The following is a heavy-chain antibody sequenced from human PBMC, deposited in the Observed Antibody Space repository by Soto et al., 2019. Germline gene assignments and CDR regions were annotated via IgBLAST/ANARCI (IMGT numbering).Heavy chain of an antibody. V-gene: IGHV1-69*01. J-gene: IGHJ4*02. Sequence: QVQLVQSGAEVKKPGSSVKVSCKASGGTFSSYAISWVRQAPGQGLEWMGGIITIFGTANYAQKFQGRVTITAVESTSTADMELSSLRSEDTSVYCCARVVSVAGSFDYWGQGTLVTVSS. D-gene: IGHD6-19*01. CDR2: IITIFGTA. CDR3: ARVVSVAGSFDY. CDR1: GGTFSSYA.